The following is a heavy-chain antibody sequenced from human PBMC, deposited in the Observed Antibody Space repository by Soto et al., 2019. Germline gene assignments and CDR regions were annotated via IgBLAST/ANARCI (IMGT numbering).Heavy chain of an antibody. CDR1: GGSFSGYY. D-gene: IGHD6-19*01. Sequence: LPETLSLTCAVYGGSFSGYYWSWIRQPPGKGLEWIGEINHSGSTNYNPSLKSRVTISVDTSKNQFSLKLSSVTAADTAVYYCARGYSSGWYEEPNYYCYGMDVWGQGTTVTVSS. CDR3: ARGYSSGWYEEPNYYCYGMDV. CDR2: INHSGST. J-gene: IGHJ6*02. V-gene: IGHV4-34*01.